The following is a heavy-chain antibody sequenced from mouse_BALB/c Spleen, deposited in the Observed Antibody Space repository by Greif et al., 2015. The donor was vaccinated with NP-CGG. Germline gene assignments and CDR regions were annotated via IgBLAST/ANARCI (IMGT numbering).Heavy chain of an antibody. D-gene: IGHD2-4*01. CDR3: ARGGDYARFAY. CDR2: INPYNGGT. V-gene: IGHV1-26*01. Sequence: LVESGASMKISCKASGYSFTGYTMNCVKQSHGKNLEWIGLINPYNGGTSYNQKFKGKATLTVGKSSSAAYMELLSLTSEDSAVYYCARGGDYARFAYWGQGTLVTVSA. CDR1: GYSFTGYT. J-gene: IGHJ3*01.